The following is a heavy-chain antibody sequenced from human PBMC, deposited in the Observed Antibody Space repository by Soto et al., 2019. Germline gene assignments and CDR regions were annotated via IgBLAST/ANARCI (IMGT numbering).Heavy chain of an antibody. D-gene: IGHD5-12*01. V-gene: IGHV3-9*01. CDR3: ARDLEEMATITFGY. J-gene: IGHJ4*02. CDR2: ISWNSVSI. CDR1: GFNFNDYG. Sequence: EVQLVESGGDLVQPGRSLRLSCAASGFNFNDYGMHWVRQAPGKGLEWVSSISWNSVSIGYADSVKGRFTISRDNAKNSLYLQMNSLRAEDTAVYYCARDLEEMATITFGYWGQGTLVTVSS.